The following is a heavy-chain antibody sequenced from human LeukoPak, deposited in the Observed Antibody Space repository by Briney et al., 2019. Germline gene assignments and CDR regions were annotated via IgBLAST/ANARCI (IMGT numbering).Heavy chain of an antibody. CDR1: GFAFSSYW. Sequence: GGSLRLSCTASGFAFSSYWMHWVRQAPGKGLEWVANIKQDGGETHYVDSVKGRFTISRDNSKNTLYLQMNSLRAEDTAVYYCARDRSSYTIAAAGTVDFWGQGTLVTVSS. D-gene: IGHD6-13*01. CDR3: ARDRSSYTIAAAGTVDF. V-gene: IGHV3-7*01. J-gene: IGHJ4*02. CDR2: IKQDGGET.